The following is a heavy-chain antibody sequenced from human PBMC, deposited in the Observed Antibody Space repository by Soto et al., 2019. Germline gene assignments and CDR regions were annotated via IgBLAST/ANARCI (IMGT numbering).Heavy chain of an antibody. V-gene: IGHV4-34*01. J-gene: IGHJ4*02. D-gene: IGHD5-12*01. CDR2: IHHSGST. CDR3: ARGHSQQLMATTSPYFDY. CDR1: GGSFDGYY. Sequence: SLTCALYGGSFDGYYWSWVRQSPGKGLEWIGEIHHSGSTNYNPSLKSRVTISVDTSKNQFSLKLSSVTAADTAVYYCARGHSQQLMATTSPYFDYWGQGTLVTVSS.